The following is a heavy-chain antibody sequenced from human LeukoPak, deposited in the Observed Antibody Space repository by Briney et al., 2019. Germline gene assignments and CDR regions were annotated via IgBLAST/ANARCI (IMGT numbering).Heavy chain of an antibody. CDR1: GFTFSTYL. J-gene: IGHJ1*01. V-gene: IGHV3-74*01. CDR2: IKSDGST. CDR3: ARAPSEIGGYYPEYFRH. D-gene: IGHD3-22*01. Sequence: PGGSLGLSCAASGFTFSTYLMHWVRQAPGKGLVWLSRIKSDGSTNYADSVKGRFTISRDNAKNTVSLQMNSLRPEDTGVYYCARAPSEIGGYYPEYFRHWGQGTLVTVSS.